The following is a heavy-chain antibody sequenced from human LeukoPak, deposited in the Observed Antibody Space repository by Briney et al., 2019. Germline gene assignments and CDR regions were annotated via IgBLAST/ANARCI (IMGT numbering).Heavy chain of an antibody. D-gene: IGHD3-10*01. CDR3: ARQEGPNYYGSGSYHGFDY. CDR2: ISYDGSNK. CDR1: GFTFSSYA. Sequence: PGGSLRLSCAASGFTFSSYAMHWVRQAPGKGLEGVAVISYDGSNKYYADSVKGRFTISRDNSKNTLYLQMNSLRAEDTAVYYCARQEGPNYYGSGSYHGFDYWGQGTLVTVSS. V-gene: IGHV3-30*04. J-gene: IGHJ4*02.